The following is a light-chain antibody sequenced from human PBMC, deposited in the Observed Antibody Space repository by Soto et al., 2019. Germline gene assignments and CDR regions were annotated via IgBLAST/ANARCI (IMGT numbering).Light chain of an antibody. V-gene: IGKV3-15*01. J-gene: IGKJ1*01. CDR1: QNVNAN. CDR2: GAS. Sequence: EVVMTQSPATLSVSPGERATLSCRASQNVNANLAWYQQKPGQAPRLLIHGASTRATGIPARFSGSGFGTEFILTISSLQSEDFAVYYRQQYNTWLWTFGQGTKVEGK. CDR3: QQYNTWLWT.